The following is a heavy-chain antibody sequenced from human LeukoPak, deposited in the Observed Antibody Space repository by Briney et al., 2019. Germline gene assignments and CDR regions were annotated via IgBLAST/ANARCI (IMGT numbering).Heavy chain of an antibody. V-gene: IGHV3-21*01. CDR1: GFTFSSYS. D-gene: IGHD3-9*01. CDR3: ARDLSYDILTPNWFGP. Sequence: GGSLRLSCAASGFTFSSYSMNWVRQAPGKGLEWVSSISSSSSYIYYADSVKGRFTISRDNAKNSLYLQMNSLRAEDTAVYYCARDLSYDILTPNWFGPWGQGTLVTVSS. J-gene: IGHJ5*02. CDR2: ISSSSSYI.